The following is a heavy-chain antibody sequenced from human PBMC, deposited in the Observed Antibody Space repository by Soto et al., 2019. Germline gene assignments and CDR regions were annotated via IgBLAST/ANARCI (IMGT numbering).Heavy chain of an antibody. CDR2: ISWNSGSI. Sequence: PGGSLRLSCAASGFTFDDYAMHWVRQAPGKGLEWVSGISWNSGSIGYADSVKGRFTISRDNAKNSLYLQMNSLRAEDTALYYCAKAKAYHYYDSSGYYYDYWGQGTLVTVSS. J-gene: IGHJ4*02. CDR3: AKAKAYHYYDSSGYYYDY. V-gene: IGHV3-9*01. D-gene: IGHD3-22*01. CDR1: GFTFDDYA.